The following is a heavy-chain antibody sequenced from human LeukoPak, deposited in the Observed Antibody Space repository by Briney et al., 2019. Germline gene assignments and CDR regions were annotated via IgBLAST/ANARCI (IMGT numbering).Heavy chain of an antibody. CDR1: GYTFTIYD. CDR2: MSPNSGDT. J-gene: IGHJ4*02. D-gene: IGHD7-27*01. V-gene: IGHV1-8*01. Sequence: ASVKVSCTASGYTFTIYDFNWVRQATGQRPEWMGWMSPNSGDTGYAQKFQDRVTMTRNTSISTAYMELSSLRSDDTAVYYCARGPPNWGYDYWGPGTLVTVSS. CDR3: ARGPPNWGYDY.